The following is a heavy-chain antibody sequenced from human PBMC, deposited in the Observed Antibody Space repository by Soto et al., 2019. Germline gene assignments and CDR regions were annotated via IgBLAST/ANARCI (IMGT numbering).Heavy chain of an antibody. V-gene: IGHV3-21*01. D-gene: IGHD6-13*01. Sequence: PVGSLRLSCAASGFTFSSYSMNWVRQAPGKGLEWVSSISSSSSYIYYADSVKGRFTISRDNAKNSLYLQMNSLRAEDTAVYYCARDYYSSNWENGYYYYAMDVWGQGTTVTVSS. J-gene: IGHJ6*02. CDR2: ISSSSSYI. CDR3: ARDYYSSNWENGYYYYAMDV. CDR1: GFTFSSYS.